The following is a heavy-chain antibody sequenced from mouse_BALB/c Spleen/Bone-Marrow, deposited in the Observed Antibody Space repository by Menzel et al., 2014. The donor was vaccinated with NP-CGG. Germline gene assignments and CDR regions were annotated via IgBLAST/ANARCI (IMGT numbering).Heavy chain of an antibody. CDR1: GFTFNTYA. V-gene: IGHV10-1*02. CDR2: IRSKSNNYAT. CDR3: VSHGSWFAY. Sequence: EVQLVESGGGLVQPKGSLKLSCAASGFTFNTYAMNWVRQAPGKGLEWVARIRSKSNNYATYYADSVKDRFTISRDDSQNMLYLQMNNLKTEDTAMYYCVSHGSWFAYWGQGTLVTVSA. J-gene: IGHJ3*01.